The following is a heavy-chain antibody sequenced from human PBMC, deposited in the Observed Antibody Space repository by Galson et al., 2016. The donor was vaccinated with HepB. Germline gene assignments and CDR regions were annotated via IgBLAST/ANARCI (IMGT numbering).Heavy chain of an antibody. D-gene: IGHD3-3*01. V-gene: IGHV5-51*01. Sequence: QSGAEVKKPGESLKISCRGSGYSFGSYWIGWVRQMPGKGLEWMGIIYPGDFDIRYGPSFHGQVTISVDKSISPAYLQLRSLTASDTPMYYCARSLTGSYDFWGAIYNYYAMDVWGQGTTVTVS. J-gene: IGHJ6*02. CDR1: GYSFGSYW. CDR2: IYPGDFDI. CDR3: ARSLTGSYDFWGAIYNYYAMDV.